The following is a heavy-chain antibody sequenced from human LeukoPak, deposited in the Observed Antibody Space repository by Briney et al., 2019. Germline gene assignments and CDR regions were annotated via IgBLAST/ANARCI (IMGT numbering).Heavy chain of an antibody. CDR3: ARPTGGFDY. CDR1: GGPFSGYY. J-gene: IGHJ4*02. D-gene: IGHD3-10*01. V-gene: IGHV4-34*01. Sequence: PSETLSLTCAVYGGPFSGYYWSWIRQPPGKGLEWIGEIYHSGSTNYNPSLKSRVTISVDTSKNQFSLKLSSVTAADTAVYYCARPTGGFDYWGQGTLVTVSS. CDR2: IYHSGST.